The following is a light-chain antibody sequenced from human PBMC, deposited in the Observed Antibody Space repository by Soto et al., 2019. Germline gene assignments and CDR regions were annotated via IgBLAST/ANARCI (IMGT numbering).Light chain of an antibody. Sequence: IGMKQSLAILSVSPGESATLCCRASQSVNSNYLAWYQQHPGQAPRLLIYGASSRATGIPDRFSGSGSGTDFTLTISRLQPEDFAVHYCQQYGTSPWTFGQGTKVDI. J-gene: IGKJ1*01. CDR2: GAS. CDR3: QQYGTSPWT. V-gene: IGKV3-20*01. CDR1: QSVNSNY.